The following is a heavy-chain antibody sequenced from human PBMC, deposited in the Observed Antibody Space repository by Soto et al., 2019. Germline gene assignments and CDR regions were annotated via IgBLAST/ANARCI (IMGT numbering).Heavy chain of an antibody. Sequence: SVKVSCKASGGTFSSYAISWVRQAPGQGLEWMGGIIPIFGTANYAQKFQGRVTITADESTSTAYMELSSLRSEDTAVYYFARAKNGGNFLYYFDYWGQGTLVTVSS. CDR3: ARAKNGGNFLYYFDY. V-gene: IGHV1-69*13. CDR1: GGTFSSYA. J-gene: IGHJ4*02. CDR2: IIPIFGTA. D-gene: IGHD2-21*02.